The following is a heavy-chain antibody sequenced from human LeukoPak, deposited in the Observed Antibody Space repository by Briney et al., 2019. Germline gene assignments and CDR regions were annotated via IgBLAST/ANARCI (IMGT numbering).Heavy chain of an antibody. CDR3: ARVGSPDSENSGWKLFFDY. J-gene: IGHJ4*02. D-gene: IGHD6-25*01. Sequence: ASVKVSCKASGYRFSNYGITWVRQAPGQGRECMGWISAYNGDTNYAQNFQGRLPMTPDTSTHTAYMELRSLRSDDPAGYYCARVGSPDSENSGWKLFFDYWGQGTLVTVSS. V-gene: IGHV1-18*01. CDR1: GYRFSNYG. CDR2: ISAYNGDT.